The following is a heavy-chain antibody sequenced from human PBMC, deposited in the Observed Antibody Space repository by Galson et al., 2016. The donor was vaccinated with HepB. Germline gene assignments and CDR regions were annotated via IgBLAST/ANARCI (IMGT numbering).Heavy chain of an antibody. J-gene: IGHJ5*02. V-gene: IGHV4-34*01. D-gene: IGHD3-16*01. CDR1: GGSIRGYY. CDR3: ARRSGNYWGWFDP. CDR2: INHNGGT. Sequence: ETLSLTCGVYGGSIRGYYWSWIRQPPGKGLEWIGEINHNGGTNYNPSLKSRVNISLDTSNTQFSLRLNSGSAADTAVYYCARRSGNYWGWFDPWGQGTLVTVSS.